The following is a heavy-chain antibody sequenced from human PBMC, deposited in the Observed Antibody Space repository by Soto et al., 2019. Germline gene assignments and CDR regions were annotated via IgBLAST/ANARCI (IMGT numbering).Heavy chain of an antibody. CDR3: ARDGIVEMATIRAFEI. D-gene: IGHD5-12*01. Sequence: SVKVSCKASGGTFSSYAISWVRQAPGQGLEWMGGIIPIFGTANDAQKFTGRVTITADESTSTAYMELSRQRSEDTAVYYCARDGIVEMATIRAFEIWGQGTMVTV. J-gene: IGHJ3*02. CDR2: IIPIFGTA. V-gene: IGHV1-69*13. CDR1: GGTFSSYA.